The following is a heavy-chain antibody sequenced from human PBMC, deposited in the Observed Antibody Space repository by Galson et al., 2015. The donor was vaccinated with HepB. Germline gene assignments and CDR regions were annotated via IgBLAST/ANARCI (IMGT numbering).Heavy chain of an antibody. CDR3: ARGGFGVVVEANENTWIDP. V-gene: IGHV1-18*01. J-gene: IGHJ5*02. CDR2: INPYSRNR. Sequence: SVKVSCTASGYTFSNYFITWVRQAPGQGLEWLGWINPYSRNRKLLPKVQARMTLTADISTNTAYMELRSLRPDDTAVYYCARGGFGVVVEANENTWIDPWGQGTLVTVSS. D-gene: IGHD3-3*01. CDR1: GYTFSNYF.